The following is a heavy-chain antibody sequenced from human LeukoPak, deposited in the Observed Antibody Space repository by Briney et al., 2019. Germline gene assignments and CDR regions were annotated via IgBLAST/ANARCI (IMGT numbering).Heavy chain of an antibody. CDR2: ISSGDRT. CDR1: GFTFSSYA. D-gene: IGHD2-2*02. V-gene: IGHV3-23*01. J-gene: IGHJ1*01. Sequence: PGRSLRLSCAASGFTFSSYAMNWVRQAPGKGLEWVAGISSGDRTFHAESVKGRFTISRDKSKDTLYLRMNSLRAEDTAVYYCAKDTTASPYFHGSYNWGQRTQV. CDR3: AKDTTASPYFHGSYN.